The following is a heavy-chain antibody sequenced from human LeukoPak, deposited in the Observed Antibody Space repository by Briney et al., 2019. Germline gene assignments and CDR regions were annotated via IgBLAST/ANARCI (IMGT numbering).Heavy chain of an antibody. V-gene: IGHV1-2*06. D-gene: IGHD3-22*01. Sequence: ASVKVSCKASSYTFTNYAFTWVRQAPGQGLEWMGRIKPNSGGTNYGQKFQGRVTMTRDTSISIAYMELSNLRSDDTAVYYCARAGVWDSSDTSGYHNGAFDIWGQGTMVTVSS. CDR2: IKPNSGGT. J-gene: IGHJ3*02. CDR3: ARAGVWDSSDTSGYHNGAFDI. CDR1: SYTFTNYA.